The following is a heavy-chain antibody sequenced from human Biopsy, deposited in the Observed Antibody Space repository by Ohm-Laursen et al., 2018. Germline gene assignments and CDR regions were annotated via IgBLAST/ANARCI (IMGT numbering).Heavy chain of an antibody. Sequence: SETLSLTCSVSGGPIDSYYWSWIRQPPGKALEWIGYIYFTGRTSYNPSLKSRVTMSVNTSEKQFSLRLSSVTVADTAVYYCASAGYNPDWNFDLWGRGTRVTVSS. V-gene: IGHV4-59*12. CDR1: GGPIDSYY. CDR3: ASAGYNPDWNFDL. J-gene: IGHJ2*01. D-gene: IGHD5-24*01. CDR2: IYFTGRT.